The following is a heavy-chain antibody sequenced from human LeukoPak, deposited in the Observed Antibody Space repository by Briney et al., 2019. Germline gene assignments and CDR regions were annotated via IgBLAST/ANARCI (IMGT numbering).Heavy chain of an antibody. CDR3: ARDHGYCSSTSCYNWFDP. CDR1: GYTFTGYY. CDR2: INPNSGGT. D-gene: IGHD2-2*01. J-gene: IGHJ5*02. Sequence: ASVKVSCKASGYTFTGYYMHWVRLAPGQGLEWMGWINPNSGGTNYAQKFQGRVTMTRDTSISTAYMELSRLRSDDTAVYYCARDHGYCSSTSCYNWFDPWGQGTLVTVSS. V-gene: IGHV1-2*02.